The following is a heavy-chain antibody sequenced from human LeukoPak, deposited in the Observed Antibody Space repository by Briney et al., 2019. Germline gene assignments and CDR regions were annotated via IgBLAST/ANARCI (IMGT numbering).Heavy chain of an antibody. J-gene: IGHJ4*02. Sequence: PGGSLRLSCAASEFTFGDYGMHWVRQTPGKGLEWVTFIRFDGSNQYYADSVKGRFTISRDNSKNTLYLQMNSLRAEDTAVYYCARDGSSSWYDYWGQGTLVTVSS. V-gene: IGHV3-30*02. CDR1: EFTFGDYG. CDR2: IRFDGSNQ. CDR3: ARDGSSSWYDY. D-gene: IGHD6-13*01.